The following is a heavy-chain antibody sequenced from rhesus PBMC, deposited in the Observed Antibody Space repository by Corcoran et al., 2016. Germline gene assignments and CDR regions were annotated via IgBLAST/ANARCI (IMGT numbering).Heavy chain of an antibody. CDR1: GYSISSGYD. D-gene: IGHD2-27*01. V-gene: IGHV4-127*01. Sequence: QVQLQESGPGVVKPSETLSLTCAVSGYSISSGYDWSWIRQPPGKGLEWIGYIDGSSGSTNYIPSLKNRVTISKDTSKNQFSLKLRSVTAADTAVYYCAQRVVFPASFDYWGQGVLVTVSS. CDR2: IDGSSGST. J-gene: IGHJ4*01. CDR3: AQRVVFPASFDY.